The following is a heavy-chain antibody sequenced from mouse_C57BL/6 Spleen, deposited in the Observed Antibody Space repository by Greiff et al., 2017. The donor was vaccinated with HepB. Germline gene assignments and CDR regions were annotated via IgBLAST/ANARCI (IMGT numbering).Heavy chain of an antibody. CDR3: ARINTIVSAMDY. D-gene: IGHD2-5*01. CDR1: GYSFTSDY. Sequence: VQLQQSGPELVKPGASVKISCKASGYSFTSDYIHWVKQRPGQGLEWIGWIYPGSGNTKYNEKFKGKATLTADTSSSTAYMQLSSLTSEDSAVYYCARINTIVSAMDYWGQGTSVTVSS. V-gene: IGHV1-66*01. J-gene: IGHJ4*01. CDR2: IYPGSGNT.